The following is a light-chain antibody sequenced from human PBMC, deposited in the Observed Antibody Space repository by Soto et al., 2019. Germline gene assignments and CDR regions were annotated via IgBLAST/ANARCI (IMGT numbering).Light chain of an antibody. CDR2: DVS. CDR1: SSDVGGYNY. Sequence: QSALTQPASVSGSPGQSITISCTGTSSDVGGYNYVSWYQQHPGKAPKLMIYDVSNRPSGVSNRFSGSKSGNTASLTISGLKAEDEGDYYCSSYTISSTLVFGGGTKVTVL. J-gene: IGLJ2*01. CDR3: SSYTISSTLV. V-gene: IGLV2-14*01.